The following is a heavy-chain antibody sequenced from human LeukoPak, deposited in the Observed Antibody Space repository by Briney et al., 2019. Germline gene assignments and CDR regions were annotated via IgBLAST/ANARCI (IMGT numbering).Heavy chain of an antibody. CDR3: VRDQSLWALDI. CDR2: IKGDGIDT. Sequence: GGSLRLSCAASGFTFSNYWMHWVRQAPGKGLMWVSRIKGDGIDTIGADFVKGRFTTSGDNAKNTLYLQMNSLRAEDTATYYCVRDQSLWALDIWGQGTTVTVSS. D-gene: IGHD1-26*01. CDR1: GFTFSNYW. J-gene: IGHJ3*02. V-gene: IGHV3-74*01.